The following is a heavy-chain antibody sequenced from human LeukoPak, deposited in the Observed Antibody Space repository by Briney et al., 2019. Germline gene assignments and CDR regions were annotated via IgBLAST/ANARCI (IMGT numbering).Heavy chain of an antibody. CDR2: VYYTGST. J-gene: IGHJ3*02. Sequence: SETLSLTCTVSGGSITRGTYYWGWIRQPPGQGLEWVGNVYYTGSTTYNPSLNSRVTISVDTSKNQFSLKLSSVTAADTAVYYCARLRDRSGSGAFVIWGQGTSVTVSS. CDR3: ARLRDRSGSGAFVI. CDR1: GGSITRGTYY. V-gene: IGHV4-39*01. D-gene: IGHD3-22*01.